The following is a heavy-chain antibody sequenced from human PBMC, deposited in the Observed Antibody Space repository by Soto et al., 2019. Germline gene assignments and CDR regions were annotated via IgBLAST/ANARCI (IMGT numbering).Heavy chain of an antibody. V-gene: IGHV4-61*01. D-gene: IGHD2-15*01. Sequence: QVQLQESGPGLVKPSGTLSLTCTVSGGSVNSGSYYWSWIRQPPGKGLEWIGNIYYSGSTIYNPSLKSRVTISVDTSKSQFSLKLTSVTAADTAVYYCAREQRSIVSPWFDPWGQGTLVTVSS. CDR3: AREQRSIVSPWFDP. CDR1: GGSVNSGSYY. J-gene: IGHJ5*02. CDR2: IYYSGST.